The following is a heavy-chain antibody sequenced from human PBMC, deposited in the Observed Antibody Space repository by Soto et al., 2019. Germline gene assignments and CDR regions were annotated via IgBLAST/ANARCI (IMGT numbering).Heavy chain of an antibody. J-gene: IGHJ6*02. CDR1: GGTFSSYA. Sequence: QVQLVQSGAEVKKPGSSVKASCKASGGTFSSYAISWVRQAPEQGLEWMGGIIPIFGTANYAQKFQGRVTITADESTSTAYMELSSLRSEDTAVYYCARDYGVIAAGPVGMDVWGQGTTVTVSS. D-gene: IGHD6-13*01. CDR3: ARDYGVIAAGPVGMDV. CDR2: IIPIFGTA. V-gene: IGHV1-69*01.